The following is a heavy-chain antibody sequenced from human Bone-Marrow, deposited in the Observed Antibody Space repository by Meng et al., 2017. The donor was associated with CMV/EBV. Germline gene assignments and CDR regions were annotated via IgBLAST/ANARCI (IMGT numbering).Heavy chain of an antibody. D-gene: IGHD2-2*02. Sequence: GESLKISCAASGFTFSSYGMHWVRQAPGKGLEWVAFIRYDGSNKYYADSVKGRFTISRDNAKNSLYLQMNSLRAEDTAVYYCARVDCSSTSCYTLYYWGQGTLVTVSS. V-gene: IGHV3-30*02. J-gene: IGHJ4*02. CDR3: ARVDCSSTSCYTLYY. CDR1: GFTFSSYG. CDR2: IRYDGSNK.